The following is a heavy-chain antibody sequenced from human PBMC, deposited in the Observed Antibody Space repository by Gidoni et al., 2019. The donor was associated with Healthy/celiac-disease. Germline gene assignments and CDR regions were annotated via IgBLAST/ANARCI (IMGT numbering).Heavy chain of an antibody. CDR1: GGTFSSYA. V-gene: IGHV1-69*01. D-gene: IGHD2-2*01. J-gene: IGHJ4*02. Sequence: QVQLVQSGAEVKKPGSSVKVSCKASGGTFSSYALSWVRQAPGQGLEWMGGIIPIFGTANYAQKFQGRVTITADESTSTAYMELSSLRSEDTAVYYCARGFMGYCSSTSCYGYYFDYWGQGTLVTVSS. CDR3: ARGFMGYCSSTSCYGYYFDY. CDR2: IIPIFGTA.